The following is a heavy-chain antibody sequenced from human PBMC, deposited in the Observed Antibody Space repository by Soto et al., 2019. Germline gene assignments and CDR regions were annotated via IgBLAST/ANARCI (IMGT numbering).Heavy chain of an antibody. V-gene: IGHV2-5*02. Sequence: QITLKESGPTLVKPTQTLTLTCTFSGFSLSTSGVGVGWIRQPPGKALEWLALIYWDADKRYSPSLKSRLTITKDTSKNQVVLTMTSMDPVDTAPYYCAHLSTTVTTTPFDYWGPGTLVTVSS. CDR3: AHLSTTVTTTPFDY. CDR1: GFSLSTSGVG. D-gene: IGHD4-4*01. CDR2: IYWDADK. J-gene: IGHJ4*02.